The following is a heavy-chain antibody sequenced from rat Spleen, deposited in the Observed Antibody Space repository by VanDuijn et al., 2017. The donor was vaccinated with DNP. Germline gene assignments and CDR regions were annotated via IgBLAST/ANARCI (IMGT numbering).Heavy chain of an antibody. CDR1: GFTFSNYY. D-gene: IGHD4-3*01. Sequence: EVQLVESGGALVQPGRSMKLSCAASGFTFSNYYMTWVRQAPTKGLEWVASISTGGGDTYYRDSVKGRFTISRDNAKSTLYLQMDSLRSEETATYYCARRSIRGRYYFDYWGQGVMVTVSS. CDR2: ISTGGGDT. J-gene: IGHJ2*01. CDR3: ARRSIRGRYYFDY. V-gene: IGHV5S11*01.